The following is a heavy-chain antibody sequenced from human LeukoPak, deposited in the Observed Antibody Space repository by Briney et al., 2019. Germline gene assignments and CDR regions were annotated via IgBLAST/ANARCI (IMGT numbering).Heavy chain of an antibody. V-gene: IGHV3-48*01. J-gene: IGHJ4*02. Sequence: GGSLRLSCVASGFTFSSYSMNWVRQAPGKGLEWVSYITRSSSAKFYADSVKGRFTISRGNAENLLYLQMNSLRAEDTAVYYCTRDQEGSDYWGQGTLVTVSS. CDR2: ITRSSSAK. CDR3: TRDQEGSDY. CDR1: GFTFSSYS.